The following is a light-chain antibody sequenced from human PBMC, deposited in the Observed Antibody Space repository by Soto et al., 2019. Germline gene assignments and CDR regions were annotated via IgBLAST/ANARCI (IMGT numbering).Light chain of an antibody. CDR1: QSLLHSNGYNY. J-gene: IGKJ4*01. CDR2: LGS. CDR3: MQALQTPLT. Sequence: DIVMTQSPLSMPITPVEPASISCRSSQSLLHSNGYNYLDWYLQKPGQSPQLLIYLGSNRASGVPDRFSGSGSGTDFTLKISRVEAEDVGVYYCMQALQTPLTFGGGTKVVIK. V-gene: IGKV2-28*01.